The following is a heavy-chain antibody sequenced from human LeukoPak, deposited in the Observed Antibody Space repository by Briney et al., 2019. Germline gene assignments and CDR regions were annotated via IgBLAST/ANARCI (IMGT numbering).Heavy chain of an antibody. CDR2: ISSSSDYI. D-gene: IGHD2-2*01. CDR1: GFTFSNYN. V-gene: IGHV3-21*01. J-gene: IGHJ4*02. CDR3: ARALPAAMESLDY. Sequence: PGGSLRLSCAASGFTFSNYNMNWVRQAPGKGLEWVSSISSSSDYIYYADSVKGRFTISRDNAKNSLYLQMNSLRAEGTAVYYCARALPAAMESLDYWGQGTLVTVSS.